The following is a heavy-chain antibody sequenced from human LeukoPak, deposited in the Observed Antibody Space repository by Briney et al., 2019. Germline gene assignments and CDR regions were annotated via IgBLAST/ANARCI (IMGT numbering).Heavy chain of an antibody. V-gene: IGHV1-2*02. CDR1: SYTFYY. Sequence: ASVKVSCKASSYTFYYMHWVRQAPGQGLEWMGWISPNSGGTNYAQKFQGRVTLTRDTSISTVYMELSSLRSEDTAVYYCARVKSYYYDTSDKDAFDIWGQGTMVTVSS. CDR3: ARVKSYYYDTSDKDAFDI. D-gene: IGHD3-22*01. CDR2: ISPNSGGT. J-gene: IGHJ3*02.